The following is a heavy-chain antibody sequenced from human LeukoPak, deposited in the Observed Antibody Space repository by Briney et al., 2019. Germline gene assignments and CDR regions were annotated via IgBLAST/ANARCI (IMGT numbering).Heavy chain of an antibody. CDR2: IRYDGSNK. J-gene: IGHJ4*02. Sequence: GGSLRLSCAASGFTFSSYGMHWVRQAPGKGLEGVAFIRYDGSNKYYADSVKGRFTISRDNSKNTLYLQMNSLRAEDTAVYYCAKAVYDHVWGSYRYTDCWGQGTLVTVSS. V-gene: IGHV3-30*02. D-gene: IGHD3-16*02. CDR3: AKAVYDHVWGSYRYTDC. CDR1: GFTFSSYG.